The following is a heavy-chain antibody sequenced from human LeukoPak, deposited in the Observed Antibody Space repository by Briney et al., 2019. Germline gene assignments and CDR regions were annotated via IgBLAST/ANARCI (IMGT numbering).Heavy chain of an antibody. CDR3: ASQGSYGSFDI. CDR2: MYYSGTT. Sequence: SETLSLTCTVSGDSISSYYWSWIRQPPGKRLEWIGYMYYSGTTSYNPSLKSRVTISIETSKKQFSLKLSSVTAADTAVYYCASQGSYGSFDIWGQGTMVTVSS. J-gene: IGHJ3*02. D-gene: IGHD1-26*01. CDR1: GDSISSYY. V-gene: IGHV4-59*01.